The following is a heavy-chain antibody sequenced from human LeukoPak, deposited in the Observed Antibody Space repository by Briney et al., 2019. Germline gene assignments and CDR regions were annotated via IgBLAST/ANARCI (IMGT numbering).Heavy chain of an antibody. Sequence: TGGSLRLSCSASGFIFNNYGLMWVRQAPGKGLEWVSAISNDGGGTTYADFVKGRFTISRDNSKNTLSLQMNSPRPEDTALYYCAKGNSGYFADLWGQGTVVTVSS. J-gene: IGHJ5*02. D-gene: IGHD3-22*01. CDR2: ISNDGGGT. CDR3: AKGNSGYFADL. CDR1: GFIFNNYG. V-gene: IGHV3-23*01.